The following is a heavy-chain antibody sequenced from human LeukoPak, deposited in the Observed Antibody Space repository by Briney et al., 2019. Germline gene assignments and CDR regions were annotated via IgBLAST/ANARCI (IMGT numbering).Heavy chain of an antibody. V-gene: IGHV3-30*18. CDR3: AKGPGNWIANFDY. CDR1: GFTFSTYG. D-gene: IGHD1-20*01. CDR2: ISYDGSNE. Sequence: GRSLRLSCAASGFTFSTYGMHWVRQAPGKGLEWVAVISYDGSNEYYADSLKGRFTISRDNSKSTLYLQINSLRAEDTAVYYCAKGPGNWIANFDYWGQGTLVTVSS. J-gene: IGHJ4*02.